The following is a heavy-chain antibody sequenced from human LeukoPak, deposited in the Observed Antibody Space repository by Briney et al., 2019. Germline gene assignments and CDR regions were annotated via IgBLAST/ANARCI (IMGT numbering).Heavy chain of an antibody. J-gene: IGHJ6*03. V-gene: IGHV3-73*01. CDR3: LLSNLHYYYYYMDD. CDR1: GFTFSGSA. CDR2: IRSKANSYAT. Sequence: PGGSLKLSCAASGFTFSGSAMHWVRQASGKGLEWVGRIRSKANSYATAYAASVEGRFTISRDDSKNTAYLQMNSLKTEDTAVYYCLLSNLHYYYYYMDDWGKGTTVTVSS.